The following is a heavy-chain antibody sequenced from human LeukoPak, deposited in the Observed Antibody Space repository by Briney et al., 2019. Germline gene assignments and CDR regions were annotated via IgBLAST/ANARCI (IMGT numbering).Heavy chain of an antibody. CDR3: ARTSRSSSIDD. Sequence: GGSLRLSCATSGFIFSNYGMSWVRQAPRKGLEWVSTISGSASDKYYVDSVRGRFTISRDNAKNSLYLEMNSLRVEDTAMYYCARTSRSSSIDDWGQGTLVTVSS. V-gene: IGHV3-7*01. CDR1: GFIFSNYG. CDR2: ISGSASDK. J-gene: IGHJ4*02. D-gene: IGHD2-15*01.